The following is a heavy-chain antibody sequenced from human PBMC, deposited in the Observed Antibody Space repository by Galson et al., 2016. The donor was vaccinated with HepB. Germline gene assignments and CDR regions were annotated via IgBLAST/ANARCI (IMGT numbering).Heavy chain of an antibody. J-gene: IGHJ4*02. CDR2: IDGEGHTT. D-gene: IGHD1-1*01. Sequence: SLRLSCAVSGPGFKGYGMSWVRQAPGKGLQWVSDIDGEGHTTHHADSVKGRFNMSRDNSQDTVDLEMKSVRVEDTAIDYCAIGATGATWRNWGQGTLVTVSS. CDR3: AIGATGATWRN. V-gene: IGHV3-23*01. CDR1: GPGFKGYG.